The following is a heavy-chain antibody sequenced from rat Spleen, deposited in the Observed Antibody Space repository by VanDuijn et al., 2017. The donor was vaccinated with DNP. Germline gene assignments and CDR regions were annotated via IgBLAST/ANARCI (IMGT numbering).Heavy chain of an antibody. Sequence: EVQLVESGGGLVQPGRSMKLSCAASGFTFSNYYMAWVRQAPTKGLEWVASISTGGGNTYYRDSVKGRFTISRANAKSTLYLQMDSLRSEDTATYYCASELPGYPAFDYWGQGVMVTVSS. V-gene: IGHV5-25*01. J-gene: IGHJ2*01. CDR1: GFTFSNYY. D-gene: IGHD1-4*01. CDR3: ASELPGYPAFDY. CDR2: ISTGGGNT.